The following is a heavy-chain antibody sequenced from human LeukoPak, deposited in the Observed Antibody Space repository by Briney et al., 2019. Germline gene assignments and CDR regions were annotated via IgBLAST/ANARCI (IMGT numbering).Heavy chain of an antibody. CDR3: AKDLTMIVANWFDP. V-gene: IGHV3-23*01. CDR2: ISGSGGST. Sequence: GASLRLSCAASGFTFSSYAMSWVRQAPGKGLEWVSAISGSGGSTYYADSVKGRFTISRDNSKYTLYLQMNSLRAEDTAVYYCAKDLTMIVANWFDPWGQGTLVTVSS. J-gene: IGHJ5*02. D-gene: IGHD3-22*01. CDR1: GFTFSSYA.